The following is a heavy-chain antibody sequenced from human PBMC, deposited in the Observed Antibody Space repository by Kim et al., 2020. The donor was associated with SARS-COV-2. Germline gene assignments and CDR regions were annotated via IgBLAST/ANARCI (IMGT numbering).Heavy chain of an antibody. D-gene: IGHD4-17*01. CDR3: ARSLGRSDFDY. Sequence: ASVKVSCEASGYTFTTFDINWVRQATGQGLEWMGWMNPNSCNTGFAQKFQGRVTMTRNNSISTAYMELSSLRSDDTAVYYCARSLGRSDFDYWGQGTLVTVSS. CDR2: MNPNSCNT. CDR1: GYTFTTFD. J-gene: IGHJ4*02. V-gene: IGHV1-8*01.